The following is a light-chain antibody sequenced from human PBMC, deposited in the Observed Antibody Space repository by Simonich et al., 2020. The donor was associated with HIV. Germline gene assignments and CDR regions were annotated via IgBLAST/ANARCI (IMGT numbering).Light chain of an antibody. Sequence: DIVMTQSPDSLAVSLGERATIYCKSSQSVLYSSNNKNYLAWYQQKPGQPPKLLIYWASTRESGVPDRFSASGSGTDFTLTISSLQAEDVAVYYCQQYYTTPPTFGQGTKVGIK. V-gene: IGKV4-1*01. J-gene: IGKJ1*01. CDR3: QQYYTTPPT. CDR1: QSVLYSSNNKNY. CDR2: WAS.